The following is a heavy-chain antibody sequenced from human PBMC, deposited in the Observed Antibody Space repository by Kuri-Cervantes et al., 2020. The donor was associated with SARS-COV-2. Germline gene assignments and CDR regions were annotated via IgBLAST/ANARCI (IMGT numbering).Heavy chain of an antibody. D-gene: IGHD6-13*01. CDR2: VSWNGSRT. V-gene: IGHV3-19*01. CDR1: GFTFSNSD. J-gene: IGHJ4*02. CDR3: VRHKAAAGIVAPD. Sequence: ETLSLTCAASGFTFSNSDMNWVRQAPGKGLEWVSGVSWNGSRTHYADSVKGRLIISRDNSRNFLYQQMNSLRPEDMAVYYCVRHKAAAGIVAPDWGQGTLVTVSS.